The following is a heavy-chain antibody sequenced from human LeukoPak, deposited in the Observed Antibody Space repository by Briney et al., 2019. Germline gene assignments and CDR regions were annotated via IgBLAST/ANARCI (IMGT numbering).Heavy chain of an antibody. Sequence: PSETLSLTCTVSGYSISSGYYWGWIRQPPGKGLEWIGSIYHSGSTYYNPSLKSRVTISVDTSKNQFSLKLSSVTAADTAVYYCARVAYSIFPFDYWGQGTLVTVSS. V-gene: IGHV4-38-2*02. CDR2: IYHSGST. J-gene: IGHJ4*02. CDR1: GYSISSGYY. D-gene: IGHD4-11*01. CDR3: ARVAYSIFPFDY.